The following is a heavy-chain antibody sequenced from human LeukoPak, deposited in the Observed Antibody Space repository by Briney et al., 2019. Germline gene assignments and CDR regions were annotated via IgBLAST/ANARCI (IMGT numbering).Heavy chain of an antibody. CDR1: GGSISNYY. CDR3: ARSAVNTADFDS. CDR2: ISTSGST. V-gene: IGHV4-4*07. J-gene: IGHJ4*02. Sequence: SETLSLTCTVSGGSISNYYWSWIRQPAGRGLEWIGRISTSGSTNYNPSLRSRVSMSVDTSTNQFSLKLSSVTAADTAVFYCARSAVNTADFDSWGQGTLVTVSS. D-gene: IGHD2/OR15-2a*01.